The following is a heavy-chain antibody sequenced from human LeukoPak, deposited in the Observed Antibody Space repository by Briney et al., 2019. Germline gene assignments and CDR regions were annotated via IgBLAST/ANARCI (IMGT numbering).Heavy chain of an antibody. V-gene: IGHV1-8*01. J-gene: IGHJ4*02. CDR1: GYTFTSYD. Sequence: ASVKVSCKASGYTFTSYDINWVRQATGQGLEWMGWMNPNSGNTGYAQKFQGRVTITRDTSASTAYMELSSLRSEDTAVYYCARGVAATIFGVPGLFFDYWGQGTLVTVSS. D-gene: IGHD3-3*01. CDR2: MNPNSGNT. CDR3: ARGVAATIFGVPGLFFDY.